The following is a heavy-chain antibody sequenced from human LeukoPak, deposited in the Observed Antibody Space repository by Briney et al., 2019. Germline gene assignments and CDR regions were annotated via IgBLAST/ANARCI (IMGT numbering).Heavy chain of an antibody. CDR2: IKQDGSEE. J-gene: IGHJ3*02. V-gene: IGHV3-7*01. Sequence: GGSLRLSCAASGFMFSNNWMSWVRQAPGKGLEWVANIKQDGSEEYYVDSVKGRFTISRDNAKNSVYLQMNSLRAQDTAVYYCARDQILGYCSGGSCPPDAFDIWGQGTMVTVSS. D-gene: IGHD2-15*01. CDR1: GFMFSNNW. CDR3: ARDQILGYCSGGSCPPDAFDI.